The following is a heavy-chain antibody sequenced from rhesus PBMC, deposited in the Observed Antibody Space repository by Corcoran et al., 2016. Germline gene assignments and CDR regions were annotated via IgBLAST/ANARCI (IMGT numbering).Heavy chain of an antibody. CDR2: IYGIGGTT. CDR3: ASTDCSNSDCSSGDY. D-gene: IGHD2-15*01. V-gene: IGHV4-93*02. J-gene: IGHJ4*01. CDR1: GGSIRKYYW. Sequence: QVQLQESGPAVVKLSETLSLTCAVSGGSIRKYYWWSWIRQSPGKGLEWIGGIYGIGGTTDYNPFLKSRVSISMDTSKNQLSLKVTSVTAADTAVYYCASTDCSNSDCSSGDYWGQGVLVTVSS.